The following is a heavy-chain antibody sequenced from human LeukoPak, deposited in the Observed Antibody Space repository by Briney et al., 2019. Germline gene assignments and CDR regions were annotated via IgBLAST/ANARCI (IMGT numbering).Heavy chain of an antibody. Sequence: PGGTLRLSCAASGFTFSSYGMSWVRQAPGKGLEWVSAISGSGGSTYYADSVKGRFTISRDNSKNTLYLQMNSLRAEDTAVYYCAKDYCSSTNCGLDYWGQGTLVTVSS. V-gene: IGHV3-23*01. CDR2: ISGSGGST. CDR1: GFTFSSYG. D-gene: IGHD2-2*01. CDR3: AKDYCSSTNCGLDY. J-gene: IGHJ4*02.